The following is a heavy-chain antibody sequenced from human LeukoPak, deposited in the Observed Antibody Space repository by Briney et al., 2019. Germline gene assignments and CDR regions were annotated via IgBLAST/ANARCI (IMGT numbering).Heavy chain of an antibody. CDR1: GITVSSND. CDR3: ARVAYNTRDLDY. D-gene: IGHD1-14*01. V-gene: IGHV3-66*01. CDR2: IYSGGST. Sequence: GGSLRLSCAASGITVSSNDMSWVRQAPGQGLEWVSVIYSGGSTYNADSVKGRFTISRDISKNTLYLQMNSLRAEDTAVYYCARVAYNTRDLDYWGQGTLVTVSS. J-gene: IGHJ4*02.